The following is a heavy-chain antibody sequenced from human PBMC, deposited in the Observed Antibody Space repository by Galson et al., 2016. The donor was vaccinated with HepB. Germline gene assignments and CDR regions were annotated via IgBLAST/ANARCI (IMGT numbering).Heavy chain of an antibody. CDR2: IEEDGGAK. V-gene: IGHV3-7*01. Sequence: SLRLSCAASGFTFSTHWITWVRQAPGKGLECVAHIEEDGGAKYYVDSVKGRLTISRDNAKNSLYPQMNSLRTGDTAIYYCARDGKVRWLLSGGIVVWGRGTPVTVYS. J-gene: IGHJ6*04. CDR1: GFTFSTHW. CDR3: ARDGKVRWLLSGGIVV. D-gene: IGHD3-22*01.